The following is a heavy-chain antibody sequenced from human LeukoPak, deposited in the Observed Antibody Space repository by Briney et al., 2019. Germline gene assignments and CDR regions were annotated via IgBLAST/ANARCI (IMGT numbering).Heavy chain of an antibody. CDR1: GFTFRSHA. D-gene: IGHD4-17*01. V-gene: IGHV3-23*01. CDR3: ARDPYGDLIDY. Sequence: PGGSLRLSCVGSGFTFRSHAMSWVRQAPEKGLEFVSGIYENGGTTYYADSVKGRISISRDNSKNTLYLQMDSLRGEDTAVYYCARDPYGDLIDYWGQGTLVTVSS. J-gene: IGHJ4*02. CDR2: IYENGGTT.